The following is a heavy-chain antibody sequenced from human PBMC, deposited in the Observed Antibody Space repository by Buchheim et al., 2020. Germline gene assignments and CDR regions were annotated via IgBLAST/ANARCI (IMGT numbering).Heavy chain of an antibody. Sequence: QVQLQESGPGLVKPSQTLSLTCTVSGGSISSGDYYWSWIRQPPGKGLEWIGYIYYSGSTYYNPSLKSRVTISVDTSQNTFSLKLSSVTAADTAVYYCARDIQDSSGYHGYYYGMDVWGQGTT. J-gene: IGHJ6*02. D-gene: IGHD3-22*01. CDR2: IYYSGST. V-gene: IGHV4-30-4*01. CDR3: ARDIQDSSGYHGYYYGMDV. CDR1: GGSISSGDYY.